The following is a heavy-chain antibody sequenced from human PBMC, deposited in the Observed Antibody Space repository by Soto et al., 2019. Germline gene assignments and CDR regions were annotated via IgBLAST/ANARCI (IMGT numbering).Heavy chain of an antibody. D-gene: IGHD3-16*01. J-gene: IGHJ4*02. CDR3: ARGGTPIDS. CDR1: GYTFTNFG. V-gene: IGHV1-18*01. Sequence: QVQLVQSGAEVKKPGASVKVSCKTSGYTFTNFGLSWVRQAPGQGLEWMGWISAYNGNTNYAQNFQGRVTMTTATSTSKAYMALRSLRSDDTAVYYCARGGTPIDSWGQGTLVTVSS. CDR2: ISAYNGNT.